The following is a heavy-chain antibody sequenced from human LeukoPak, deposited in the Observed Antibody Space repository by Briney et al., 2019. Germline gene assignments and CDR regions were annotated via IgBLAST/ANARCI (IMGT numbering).Heavy chain of an antibody. CDR1: GGTFSSYA. V-gene: IGHV1-69*13. J-gene: IGHJ4*02. Sequence: GASVKVSCKASGGTFSSYAISWVRQAPGQGLEWMGGIIPIFGTANSAQKFQGRVTITADESTSTAYMELSSLRSEDTALYYCARGVPAARGAYFDYWGQGTLVTVSS. D-gene: IGHD2-2*01. CDR2: IIPIFGTA. CDR3: ARGVPAARGAYFDY.